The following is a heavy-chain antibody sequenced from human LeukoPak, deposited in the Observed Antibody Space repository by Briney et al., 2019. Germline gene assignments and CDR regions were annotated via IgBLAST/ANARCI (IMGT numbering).Heavy chain of an antibody. CDR2: ASSDEMTT. Sequence: PGRSLRLSCVASGFTFTDHSMHWVRQPPGKGLEWVAVASSDEMTTFYGDSVKGRFIISRDNSKNTVYLQINSLRDEDTAVYYCARERQLGATPFDYWGQGSQVTTSS. V-gene: IGHV3-30*01. CDR1: GFTFTDHS. D-gene: IGHD1-26*01. J-gene: IGHJ4*02. CDR3: ARERQLGATPFDY.